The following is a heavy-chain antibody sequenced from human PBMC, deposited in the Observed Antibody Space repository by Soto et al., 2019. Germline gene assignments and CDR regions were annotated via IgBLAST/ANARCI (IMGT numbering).Heavy chain of an antibody. D-gene: IGHD1-26*01. V-gene: IGHV3-74*01. CDR1: GFTFSSYW. CDR3: GKGRSYYYYYGVDV. CDR2: INSDGSST. Sequence: PGGSLRLSCAASGFTFSSYWIHWVRQAPGKGLVWVSRINSDGSSTSYADSVKGRFTISRDNAKNTLYLQMNSLRAEDTAVYYCGKGRSYYYYYGVDVWGQGTTVTV. J-gene: IGHJ6*02.